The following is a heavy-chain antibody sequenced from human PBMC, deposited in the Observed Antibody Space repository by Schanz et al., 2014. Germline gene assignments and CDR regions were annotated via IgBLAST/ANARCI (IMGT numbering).Heavy chain of an antibody. CDR1: GFTVSSNH. CDR3: AKQIHYDILTVTRN. D-gene: IGHD3-9*01. V-gene: IGHV3-23*04. Sequence: EGQLAESGGGLVQPGGSLRLSCAVSGFTVSSNHMSWVRQAPGKGLEWVSTISASGGSTYYADSVKGRFTISRDNSKNILYLQMNSLRAEDTAVYYCAKQIHYDILTVTRNWGQGTLVTVSS. J-gene: IGHJ4*02. CDR2: ISASGGST.